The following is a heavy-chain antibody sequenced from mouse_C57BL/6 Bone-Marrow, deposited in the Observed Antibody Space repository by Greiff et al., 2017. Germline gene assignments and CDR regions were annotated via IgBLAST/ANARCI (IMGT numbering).Heavy chain of an antibody. CDR1: GYTFTSYW. CDR2: IDPSDSYT. V-gene: IGHV1-69*01. Sequence: VQLQQPGAELVMPGASVKLSCEASGYTFTSYWMHWVKQRPGQGLEWIGEIDPSDSYTNYNQKFKGKSTLTVDKSSSTAYMQLSSLTSENSAVYYCARGVRYYAMDYGGQGASVTVSS. CDR3: ARGVRYYAMDY. J-gene: IGHJ4*01. D-gene: IGHD2-5*01.